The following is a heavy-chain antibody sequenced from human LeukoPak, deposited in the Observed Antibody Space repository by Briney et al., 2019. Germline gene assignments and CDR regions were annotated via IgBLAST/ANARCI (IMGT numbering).Heavy chain of an antibody. Sequence: GGSLRLSCAASGFTFNNYAMNWVRQTPGGRLEWVSFIGISSGPLLYADSVKGRLTISRDNAKASVYLQMNRLRAEDTAVYYCARAKGYTSSYSFDYWGQGILVTVSS. CDR2: IGISSGPL. CDR1: GFTFNNYA. CDR3: ARAKGYTSSYSFDY. J-gene: IGHJ4*02. D-gene: IGHD3-10*01. V-gene: IGHV3-48*04.